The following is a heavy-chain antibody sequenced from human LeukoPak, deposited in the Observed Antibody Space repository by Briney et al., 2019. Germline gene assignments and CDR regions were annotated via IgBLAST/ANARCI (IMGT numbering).Heavy chain of an antibody. V-gene: IGHV3-9*01. CDR2: ISWNSGSI. Sequence: GGPLRLSCAASGFTFDDYAMHWVRQAPGKGLEWVSGISWNSGSIGYADSVKGRFTISRDNAKNSLYLQMNSLRAEDTALYYCAKAKTAAAGDFDYWGQGTLVTVSS. D-gene: IGHD6-13*01. CDR3: AKAKTAAAGDFDY. CDR1: GFTFDDYA. J-gene: IGHJ4*02.